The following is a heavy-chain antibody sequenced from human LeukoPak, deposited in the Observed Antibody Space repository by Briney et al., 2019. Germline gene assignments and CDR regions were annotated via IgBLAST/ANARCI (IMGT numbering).Heavy chain of an antibody. V-gene: IGHV1-18*01. CDR1: GYAFTSYG. CDR3: ARDGYQPLDVTYFQH. D-gene: IGHD2-2*01. CDR2: ICAYNGNT. Sequence: ASVKVSCKASGYAFTSYGISWVRQAPGQGLGWMGWICAYNGNTENAQKLQGRVTMTTDTSTSTAYMELRSLRSDDTAVYYCARDGYQPLDVTYFQHWGQGTLVTVSS. J-gene: IGHJ1*01.